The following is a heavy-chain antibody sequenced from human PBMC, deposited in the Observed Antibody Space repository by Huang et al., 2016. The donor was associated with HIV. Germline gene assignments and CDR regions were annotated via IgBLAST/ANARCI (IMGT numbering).Heavy chain of an antibody. J-gene: IGHJ3*02. V-gene: IGHV3-74*01. CDR3: ARAGGFEI. CDR2: IKIDGLTT. D-gene: IGHD2-15*01. Sequence: EEHLVESGGGLVQPGGSLRLSCEASGFKFSNYWMQVVRQAPGKGLMLVVRIKIDGLTTDYADSVKGRFTISRDNAKNTLYLQMSSLTAEDTAIYYCARAGGFEIWGQGTVVTVSS. CDR1: GFKFSNYW.